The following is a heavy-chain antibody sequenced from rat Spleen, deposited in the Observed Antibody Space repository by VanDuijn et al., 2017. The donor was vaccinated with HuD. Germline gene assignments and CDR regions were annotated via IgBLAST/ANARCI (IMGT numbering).Heavy chain of an antibody. J-gene: IGHJ2*01. CDR2: ISDDGGST. V-gene: IGHV5-20*01. CDR1: GLTFSDYD. Sequence: EVQLVESGGGLVQAGRSMKVSCAASGLTFSDYDMAWVLQAPTKGLEWVASISDDGGSTYYRDSVKGRFTISRDNAKSTLYLQMESLRSEDTATYYCAKDMSRTIAARSYWYFDYWGQGVMVTVSS. D-gene: IGHD1-2*01. CDR3: AKDMSRTIAARSYWYFDY.